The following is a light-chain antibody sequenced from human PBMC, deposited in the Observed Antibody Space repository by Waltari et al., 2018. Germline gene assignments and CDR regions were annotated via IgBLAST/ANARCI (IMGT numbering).Light chain of an antibody. CDR3: CSYAGSRTYV. CDR1: SSDAGSYNF. J-gene: IGLJ1*01. Sequence: QSALTQPASVSGSPGQSITISCTGTSSDAGSYNFVSWYQHHPGKAPKLMIFEGSRLPSGISNRFSGSKSGNTASLTISGLQAEDEADYYCCSYAGSRTYVFGAGTKVTVL. CDR2: EGS. V-gene: IGLV2-23*01.